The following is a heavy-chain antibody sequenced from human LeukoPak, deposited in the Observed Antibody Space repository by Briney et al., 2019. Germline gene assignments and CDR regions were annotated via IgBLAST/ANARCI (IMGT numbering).Heavy chain of an antibody. Sequence: GGSLRLSCAASGFTFTDYYMSWIRRAPGKGPEWVAHIKENGNEQYYADSVKGRFTISRDNAKKSLCLQMNSLRAEDTALYYCARGPGDFDASDIWGQGTMVTVSS. CDR1: GFTFTDYY. V-gene: IGHV3-7*01. J-gene: IGHJ3*02. CDR3: ARGPGDFDASDI. CDR2: IKENGNEQ. D-gene: IGHD1-14*01.